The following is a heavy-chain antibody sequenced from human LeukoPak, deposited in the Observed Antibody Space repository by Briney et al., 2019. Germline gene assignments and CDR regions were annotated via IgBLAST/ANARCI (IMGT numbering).Heavy chain of an antibody. J-gene: IGHJ4*02. CDR1: GGSTNSYY. Sequence: SETLSLTCSVSGGSTNSYYWSWIRQSGGKGLEWIGRIYSSGSTVYNPSLNIRLTMSIDTSKNQFSLTLKSVTATDTAVYYCARVKASSTSWTFDQWGQGALVTVSS. CDR2: IYSSGST. CDR3: ARVKASSTSWTFDQ. D-gene: IGHD2-2*01. V-gene: IGHV4-4*07.